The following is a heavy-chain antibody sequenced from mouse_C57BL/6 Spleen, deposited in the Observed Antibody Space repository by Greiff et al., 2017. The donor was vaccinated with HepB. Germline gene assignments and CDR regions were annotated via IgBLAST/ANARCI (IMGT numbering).Heavy chain of an antibody. D-gene: IGHD2-3*01. CDR1: GYAFSSSW. V-gene: IGHV1-82*01. CDR3: ARSGDDGYRFAY. Sequence: QVQLKQSGPELVKPGASVKISCKASGYAFSSSWMNWVKQRPGKGLEWIGRIYPGDGDTNYNGKFKGKATLTADKSSSTAYMQLSSLTSEDSAVYFCARSGDDGYRFAYWGQGTLVTVSA. CDR2: IYPGDGDT. J-gene: IGHJ3*01.